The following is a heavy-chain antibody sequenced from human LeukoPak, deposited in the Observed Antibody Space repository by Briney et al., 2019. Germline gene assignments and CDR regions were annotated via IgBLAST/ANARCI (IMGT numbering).Heavy chain of an antibody. V-gene: IGHV3-7*01. D-gene: IGHD4-17*01. CDR1: GFTFSSYW. CDR2: IKQDGSEK. J-gene: IGHJ1*01. CDR3: ARPMTTDSSGYFQH. Sequence: GGSLRLSCAASGFTFSSYWMSWVRQAPGKGLEWVANIKQDGSEKYYVDSVKGRFTISRDNAKNSLYLQMNSLRAEDTAVYYCARPMTTDSSGYFQHWGQGTLVTVSS.